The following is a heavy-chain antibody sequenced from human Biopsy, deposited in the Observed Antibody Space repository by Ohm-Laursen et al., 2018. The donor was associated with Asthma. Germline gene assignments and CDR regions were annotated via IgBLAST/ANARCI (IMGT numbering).Heavy chain of an antibody. V-gene: IGHV3-30*18. J-gene: IGHJ4*02. CDR3: AKEVFPGWELRRGPDS. D-gene: IGHD1-26*01. CDR2: ISFDGTNR. Sequence: SLRLSCAASGFTVSRDHMFWVRQAPGKGLDWVAVISFDGTNRNYTDSVKGRFTIPRDNSRNTLHLEMNSLRAEDTAVYFCAKEVFPGWELRRGPDSWGQGTLVTVSS. CDR1: GFTVSRDH.